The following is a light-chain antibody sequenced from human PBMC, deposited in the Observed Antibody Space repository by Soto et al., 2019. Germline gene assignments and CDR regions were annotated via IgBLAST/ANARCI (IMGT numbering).Light chain of an antibody. J-gene: IGKJ2*01. CDR2: DAS. CDR3: QQRYNWPPKYT. CDR1: QSVSSY. V-gene: IGKV3-11*01. Sequence: EIVLTQSPATLSLSPGERAIFSCRASQSVSSYLAWYQQKPGQGPRLLIYDASNRATGIPARFSGSGSGTDFTLTISSLEPEDFAVYYCQQRYNWPPKYTFGQGTKLEIK.